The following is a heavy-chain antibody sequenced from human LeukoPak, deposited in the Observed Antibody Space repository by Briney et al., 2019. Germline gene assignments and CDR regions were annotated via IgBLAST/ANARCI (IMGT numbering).Heavy chain of an antibody. CDR1: GGSISSGSYY. J-gene: IGHJ4*02. D-gene: IGHD2-8*01. CDR3: ARDTYCTNGVCYLDY. V-gene: IGHV4-61*02. Sequence: SQTLSLTCTVSGGSISSGSYYWSWIRQPAGKGLEWIGRIYTSGSTNYNPSLKSRVTISVDTSKNHFSLKLSSVTAADTAVYYCARDTYCTNGVCYLDYWGQGTLVTVSS. CDR2: IYTSGST.